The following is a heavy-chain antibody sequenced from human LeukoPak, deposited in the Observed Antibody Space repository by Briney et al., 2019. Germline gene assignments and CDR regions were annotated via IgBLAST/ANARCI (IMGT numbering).Heavy chain of an antibody. Sequence: PSETLSLTCTVSGGSISSYYWSWIRQPAGKGLEWIGRIYTSGGTNYNPSLKSRVTISVDKSKNQFSLKLSSVTAADTAVYYCARDQVFGVVHHDAFDIWGQGTMVTVSS. CDR3: ARDQVFGVVHHDAFDI. V-gene: IGHV4-4*07. CDR2: IYTSGGT. D-gene: IGHD3-3*01. J-gene: IGHJ3*02. CDR1: GGSISSYY.